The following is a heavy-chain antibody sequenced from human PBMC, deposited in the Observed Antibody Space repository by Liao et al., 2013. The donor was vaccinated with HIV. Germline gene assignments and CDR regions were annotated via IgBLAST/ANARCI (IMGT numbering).Heavy chain of an antibody. CDR1: GGSISSSSYY. Sequence: QLQLQESGPGLVKPSETLSLTCTVSGGSISSSSYYWGWIRQPPGKGLEWIGSIYYSGSTYYNPSLKSRVTISVDTSKNQFSLKLSSVTAADTAVYYCARDKVGATDPYFDYWGQGTLVTVSS. V-gene: IGHV4-39*07. CDR3: ARDKVGATDPYFDY. D-gene: IGHD1-26*01. CDR2: IYYSGST. J-gene: IGHJ4*02.